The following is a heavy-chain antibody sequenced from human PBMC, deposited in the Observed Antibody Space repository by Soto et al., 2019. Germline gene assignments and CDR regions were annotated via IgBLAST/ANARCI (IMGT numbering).Heavy chain of an antibody. J-gene: IGHJ4*02. D-gene: IGHD6-19*01. Sequence: GESLKISCKGSGYSFTSYWIGWVRQMPGKGLEWMGIIYPGDSDTRYSPSFQGQVTISADKSISTAYLQWSSLKASDTAMYYFASLIPPRYSSGWSHFDYWGQGTLVTVSS. CDR1: GYSFTSYW. CDR2: IYPGDSDT. V-gene: IGHV5-51*01. CDR3: ASLIPPRYSSGWSHFDY.